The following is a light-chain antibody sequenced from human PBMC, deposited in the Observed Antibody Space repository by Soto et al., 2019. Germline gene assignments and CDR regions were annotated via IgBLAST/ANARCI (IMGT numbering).Light chain of an antibody. Sequence: DIQLTQSPSFLSASVGARVTITCRASQGIAGSLAWYQQKPGKPPKLLIYAESTLQSGVPSRFSGSGSGTRGTLTISSLQPEDFATDYCQQVKSYPRTFGGGTRVESK. J-gene: IGKJ4*01. CDR3: QQVKSYPRT. CDR1: QGIAGS. CDR2: AES. V-gene: IGKV1-9*01.